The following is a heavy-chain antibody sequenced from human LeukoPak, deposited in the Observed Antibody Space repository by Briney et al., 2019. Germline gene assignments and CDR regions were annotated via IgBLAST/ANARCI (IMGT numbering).Heavy chain of an antibody. CDR1: GYTFTSYG. D-gene: IGHD2-8*01. Sequence: VASVKVSCKASGYTFTSYGISWVRQAPGQGLEWMGWISAYNDNTNYAQKLQGRVTMTTDTSTSTAYMELRSLRSDDTAVYYCARDAGDIVLMVYASADYYYYGMDVWGQGTLVTVSS. J-gene: IGHJ6*02. CDR3: ARDAGDIVLMVYASADYYYYGMDV. CDR2: ISAYNDNT. V-gene: IGHV1-18*01.